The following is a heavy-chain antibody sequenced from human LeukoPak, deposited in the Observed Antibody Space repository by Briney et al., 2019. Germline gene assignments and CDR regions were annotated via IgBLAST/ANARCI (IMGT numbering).Heavy chain of an antibody. Sequence: SETLSLTCNVSGGSMNSYYWNWIRQPAGKGLEWIGRIFGDGSANYNPSLKSRVTMSVDTSKNQFSLKLISLTAADTAVYYCARIYPALFDNWGQGTLVTVSS. V-gene: IGHV4-4*07. D-gene: IGHD3-16*02. CDR3: ARIYPALFDN. CDR1: GGSMNSYY. CDR2: IFGDGSA. J-gene: IGHJ4*02.